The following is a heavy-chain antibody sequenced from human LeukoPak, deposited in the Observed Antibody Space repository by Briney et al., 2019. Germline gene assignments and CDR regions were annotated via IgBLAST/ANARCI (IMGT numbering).Heavy chain of an antibody. D-gene: IGHD6-19*01. CDR1: GGSISTFS. V-gene: IGHV4-59*01. CDR3: ARDSTVASGMQY. Sequence: SETLSLTCTVSGGSISTFSWSWIRQFPGKGLEWIGSIYIKSTNYNPSLKSRVAISVDTSKNQFSLRLDSVTTADTAVYYCARDSTVASGMQYWGQGSLVTVSS. CDR2: IYIKST. J-gene: IGHJ4*02.